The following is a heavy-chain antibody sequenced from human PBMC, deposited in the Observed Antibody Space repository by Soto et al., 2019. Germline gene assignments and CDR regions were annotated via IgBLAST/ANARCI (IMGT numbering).Heavy chain of an antibody. CDR1: GGSFSGYY. Sequence: SETLSVTCAGYGGSFSGYYWIWIRQLPEKGLEWIGEINHSGSTNYSPSLKSRVTISVDTSKNQFSLKLSSVTAADTAVYYCARIGLNLTTVTTNGMHVWRQGTTVT. CDR3: ARIGLNLTTVTTNGMHV. V-gene: IGHV4-34*01. J-gene: IGHJ6*02. CDR2: INHSGST. D-gene: IGHD4-17*01.